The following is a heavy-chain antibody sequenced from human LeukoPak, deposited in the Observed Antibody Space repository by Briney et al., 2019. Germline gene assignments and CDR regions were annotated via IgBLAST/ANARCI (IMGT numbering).Heavy chain of an antibody. CDR2: ISGRGGGS. V-gene: IGHV3-23*01. CDR1: GFTFSSYW. D-gene: IGHD3-9*01. CDR3: AKQGRDWLRDYYYYMDV. J-gene: IGHJ6*03. Sequence: GGSLRLSCAASGFTFSSYWMSWVRQAPGKGLEWVSTISGRGGGSFFADSVKGRFTISRDNSKNTLYLQMNSLRAEDTAVYYCAKQGRDWLRDYYYYMDVWGKGTTVTISS.